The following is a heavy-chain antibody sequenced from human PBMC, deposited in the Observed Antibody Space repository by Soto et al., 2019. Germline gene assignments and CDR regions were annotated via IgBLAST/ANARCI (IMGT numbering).Heavy chain of an antibody. Sequence: PGGSLTLSCAASGFTFSSYGMHWVRQAPGKGLEWVAVISYDGSNKYYADSVKGRFTISRDNSKNTLYLQMNSLRAEDTAVYYCEKETYLQLWLPYYWGQGTLVTVSS. J-gene: IGHJ4*02. V-gene: IGHV3-30*18. D-gene: IGHD5-18*01. CDR3: EKETYLQLWLPYY. CDR1: GFTFSSYG. CDR2: ISYDGSNK.